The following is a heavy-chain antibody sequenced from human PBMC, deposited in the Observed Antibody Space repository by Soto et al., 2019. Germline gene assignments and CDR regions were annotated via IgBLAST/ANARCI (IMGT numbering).Heavy chain of an antibody. D-gene: IGHD3-16*01. J-gene: IGHJ4*02. Sequence: PGGSLRLSCAASGFTFSNFYVHWVRQAPGKGLEWVSRINSDGSTTNYADSVKGRFTISRDNAKNTLYLQMNSLRAEDTAIYYSAIPGGDYGGKGMLVTVSS. CDR2: INSDGSTT. V-gene: IGHV3-74*01. CDR3: AIPGGDY. CDR1: GFTFSNFY.